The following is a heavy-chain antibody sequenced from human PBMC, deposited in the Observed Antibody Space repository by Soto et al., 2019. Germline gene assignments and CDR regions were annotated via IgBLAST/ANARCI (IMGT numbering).Heavy chain of an antibody. Sequence: EVQLVESGGGLVQPGGSLRLSCAASGFTFRSYEMNWVRQAPGKGLEWVSYISSSGSTIYYADSVKGRFTISRDNAKNSLYLQMNSLRAEDTAVYYCASYYYDSSIGAYFDYWGQGTLVTVSS. CDR2: ISSSGSTI. J-gene: IGHJ4*02. D-gene: IGHD3-22*01. CDR3: ASYYYDSSIGAYFDY. CDR1: GFTFRSYE. V-gene: IGHV3-48*03.